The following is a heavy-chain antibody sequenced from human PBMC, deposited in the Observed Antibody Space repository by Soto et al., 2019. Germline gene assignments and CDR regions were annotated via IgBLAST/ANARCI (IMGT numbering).Heavy chain of an antibody. Sequence: GGSLRLSCAASGFTFSNYAMNWVRQAPGKGLEWVSGINGSGATKYYADSVKGRFAISRDNSKNTLYLQMNSLRADDTAVYYCAKAYGNYADFDYWGQGTLVTVSS. CDR3: AKAYGNYADFDY. CDR1: GFTFSNYA. CDR2: INGSGATK. D-gene: IGHD4-17*01. J-gene: IGHJ4*02. V-gene: IGHV3-23*01.